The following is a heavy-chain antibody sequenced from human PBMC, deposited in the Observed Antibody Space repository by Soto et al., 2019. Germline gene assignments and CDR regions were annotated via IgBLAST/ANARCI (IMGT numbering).Heavy chain of an antibody. V-gene: IGHV1-3*01. J-gene: IGHJ5*02. CDR1: GYTFTSYA. CDR3: ARDLHVFALLGWGVFDP. D-gene: IGHD3-16*01. Sequence: QVQLVQSGAEVKKPGASVKVSCKASGYTFTSYAMHWVRQAPGQRLEWMGWINAGNGNTKYSQKFQGRVTITRDTSASTAYMELSSLRSEDTAVYYCARDLHVFALLGWGVFDPWGQGTLVTVSS. CDR2: INAGNGNT.